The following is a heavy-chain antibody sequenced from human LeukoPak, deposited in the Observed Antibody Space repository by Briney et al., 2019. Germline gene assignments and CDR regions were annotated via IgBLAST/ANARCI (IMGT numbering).Heavy chain of an antibody. J-gene: IGHJ6*03. D-gene: IGHD3-10*01. CDR3: ARRYGEATLKGLYYYYMDV. V-gene: IGHV5-51*01. CDR1: GYSFTSYW. CDR2: IYPGDSDT. Sequence: GESLKISCKGSGYSFTSYWIGWVRQMPGKGLEWMGIIYPGDSDTRYSPSFQGQVTISADKSISTAYLQWSSLKASDTAMYYCARRYGEATLKGLYYYYMDVWGKGTTVTVSS.